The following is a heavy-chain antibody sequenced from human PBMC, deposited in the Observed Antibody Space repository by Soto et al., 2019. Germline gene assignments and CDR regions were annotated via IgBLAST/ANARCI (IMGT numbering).Heavy chain of an antibody. Sequence: ASVKVSCKVSGYTLTELSMHWVRQAPGKGLEWMGGFDPEDGETIYAQKFQGRVTMTEDTSTDTAYMELSSLRSEDTAVYYCATDEGEYSSSENYYGMDVWGQGTTVTVSS. CDR1: GYTLTELS. J-gene: IGHJ6*02. D-gene: IGHD6-6*01. CDR2: FDPEDGET. CDR3: ATDEGEYSSSENYYGMDV. V-gene: IGHV1-24*01.